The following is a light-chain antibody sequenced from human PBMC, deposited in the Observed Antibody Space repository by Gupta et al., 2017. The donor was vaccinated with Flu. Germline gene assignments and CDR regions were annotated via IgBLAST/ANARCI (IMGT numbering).Light chain of an antibody. CDR3: LLYYGGAQPWV. J-gene: IGLJ3*02. V-gene: IGLV7-43*01. CDR1: TGAVTSGYY. Sequence: TVVTQEPSLTVSPGGTVTLTCASSTGAVTSGYYPGWFQQKPGQAPRELIYSNSKKHSWTPARFSGSVIGGKGALTLSGVQPEDEADYYCLLYYGGAQPWVFGGGTKLTVL. CDR2: SNS.